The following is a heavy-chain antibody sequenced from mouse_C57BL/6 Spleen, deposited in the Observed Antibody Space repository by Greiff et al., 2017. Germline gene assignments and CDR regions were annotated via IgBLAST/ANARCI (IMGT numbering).Heavy chain of an antibody. J-gene: IGHJ1*03. Sequence: QVQLQQSGAELVKPGASVKLSCKASGYTFTSYWMHWVKQRPGQGLEWIGMIHPNSGSTNYNEKFKSKATLTVDKSSSTAYMQLSSLTSEDSAVYYCARDWDEYFDVWGTGTTVTVSS. CDR3: ARDWDEYFDV. CDR1: GYTFTSYW. V-gene: IGHV1-64*01. CDR2: IHPNSGST. D-gene: IGHD4-1*01.